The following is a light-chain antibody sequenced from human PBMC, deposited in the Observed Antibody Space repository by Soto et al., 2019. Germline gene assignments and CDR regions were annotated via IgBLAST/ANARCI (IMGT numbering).Light chain of an antibody. CDR2: EVS. J-gene: IGLJ2*01. CDR1: SSDIGGYNY. V-gene: IGLV2-14*01. CDR3: SSFRTTAAL. Sequence: QSVLTQPASVSGSPGQSITISCTGTSSDIGGYNYVSWYQQHPGKAPKLMLYEVSNRPSGVSNRFSGSKSGNTASLTISGLQDEDEADYYCSSFRTTAALFGGGTKVTVL.